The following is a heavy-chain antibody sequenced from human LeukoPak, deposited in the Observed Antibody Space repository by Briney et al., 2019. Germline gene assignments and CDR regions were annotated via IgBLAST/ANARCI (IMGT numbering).Heavy chain of an antibody. D-gene: IGHD3-22*01. J-gene: IGHJ5*01. Sequence: GESLRLSCAASGFTFHNYAMSWVRQAPGKGLEWVSAISSSGDITFYADSVRGRFTISRDNSRYTLYLQMNSLRAEDAAMYYCAKDRPNYHESNGHYYRRNGDSWGQGTLVTVSS. V-gene: IGHV3-23*01. CDR2: ISSSGDIT. CDR3: AKDRPNYHESNGHYYRRNGDS. CDR1: GFTFHNYA.